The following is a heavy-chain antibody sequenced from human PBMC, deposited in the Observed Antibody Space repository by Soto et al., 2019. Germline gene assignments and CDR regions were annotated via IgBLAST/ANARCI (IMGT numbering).Heavy chain of an antibody. D-gene: IGHD2-8*01. Sequence: QVQLVESGGGVVQPGRSLRLSCAASGFTFSSYGMHWVRQAPGKGLEWVAVISYDGSNKYYADSVKGRFTISRDNSKNTLYLQMNSLRAEDTAVYYCANVLRGQGYYYYGMDVWGQGTTVTVSS. CDR2: ISYDGSNK. V-gene: IGHV3-30*18. CDR3: ANVLRGQGYYYYGMDV. CDR1: GFTFSSYG. J-gene: IGHJ6*02.